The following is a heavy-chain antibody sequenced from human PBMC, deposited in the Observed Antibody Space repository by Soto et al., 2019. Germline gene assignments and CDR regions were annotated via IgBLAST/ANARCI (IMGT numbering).Heavy chain of an antibody. V-gene: IGHV6-1*01. CDR2: TYYRSKWYN. CDR1: GDSVSSNSAA. Sequence: SQTLSLTCAISGDSVSSNSAAWNWIRQSPSRGLEWLGRTYYRSKWYNDYAVSVKSRITINPDTSKNQFSLQLNSVTPEDTAVYYCERDPGEWLVAGINHHYYYGMDVWGQGTTVTVSS. D-gene: IGHD6-19*01. J-gene: IGHJ6*02. CDR3: ERDPGEWLVAGINHHYYYGMDV.